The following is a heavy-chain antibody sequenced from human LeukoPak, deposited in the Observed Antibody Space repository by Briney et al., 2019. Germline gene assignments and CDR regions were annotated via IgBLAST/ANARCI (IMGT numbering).Heavy chain of an antibody. CDR2: VWYDGSNK. CDR1: GFAFSRSG. J-gene: IGHJ4*02. CDR3: ARDPKYSNSWFFDY. V-gene: IGHV3-33*01. Sequence: SGGSLRLSCAASGFAFSRSGVHWVRQAPGKGLEWVAVVWYDGSNKHYADSVKGRFTISRDNSNNTLYLQMNSLRAEDTAVYYCARDPKYSNSWFFDYWGQGTLVTVSS. D-gene: IGHD6-13*01.